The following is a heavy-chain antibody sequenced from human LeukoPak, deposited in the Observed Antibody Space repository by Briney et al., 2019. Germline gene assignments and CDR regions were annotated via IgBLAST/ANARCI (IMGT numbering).Heavy chain of an antibody. V-gene: IGHV3-9*01. CDR2: ISWNSGSI. J-gene: IGHJ6*02. CDR1: GFTFDDYA. D-gene: IGHD6-13*01. CDR3: AKDCLSYSSSWYGDYYYGMDV. Sequence: GGSLRLSCAASGFTFDDYAMHWVRKAPGKGLEWVSGISWNSGSIGYADSVKGRFTISRDNAKNSLYLQMNSLRAEDTALYYCAKDCLSYSSSWYGDYYYGMDVWGQGTTVTVSS.